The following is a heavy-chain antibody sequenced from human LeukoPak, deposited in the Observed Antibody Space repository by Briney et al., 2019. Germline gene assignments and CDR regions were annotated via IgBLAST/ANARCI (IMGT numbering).Heavy chain of an antibody. J-gene: IGHJ4*02. V-gene: IGHV3-30*18. CDR1: QFTFSSYG. Sequence: GGSLRLSCATSQFTFSSYGMHWVRQAPGKGLEWVAVISYDGSNKYYADSVKGRFTISRDNSKNTLYLQMNSLRAEDTAVYYCAKGSCSGGSCYPYYLDYWGQGTLVTVSS. CDR3: AKGSCSGGSCYPYYLDY. D-gene: IGHD2-15*01. CDR2: ISYDGSNK.